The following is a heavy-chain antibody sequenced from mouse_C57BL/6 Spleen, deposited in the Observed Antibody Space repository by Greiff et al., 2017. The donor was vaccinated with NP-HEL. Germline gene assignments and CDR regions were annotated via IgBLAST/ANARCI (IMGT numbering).Heavy chain of an antibody. J-gene: IGHJ4*01. Sequence: EVNVVESEGGLVQPGSSMKLSCTASGFTFSDYYMAWVRQVPEKGLEWVANINYDGSSTYYLDSLKSRFIISRDNAKNILYLQMSSLKSEDTATYYCARGAPMDYWGQGTSVTVSS. CDR3: ARGAPMDY. CDR1: GFTFSDYY. CDR2: INYDGSST. V-gene: IGHV5-16*01.